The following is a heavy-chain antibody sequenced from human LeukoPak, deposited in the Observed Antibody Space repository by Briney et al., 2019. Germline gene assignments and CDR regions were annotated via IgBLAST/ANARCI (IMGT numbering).Heavy chain of an antibody. D-gene: IGHD3-10*01. Sequence: ASVKVSCKASGYTFTGYYMHWVRQAPGQGLEWMGWINPNSGGTNYAQKFQGRVTMTRDTSISTAYMELSRLRSDDTAVYYCARTSGVRGVIGHWGQGTLVTVSS. J-gene: IGHJ4*02. V-gene: IGHV1-2*02. CDR2: INPNSGGT. CDR3: ARTSGVRGVIGH. CDR1: GYTFTGYY.